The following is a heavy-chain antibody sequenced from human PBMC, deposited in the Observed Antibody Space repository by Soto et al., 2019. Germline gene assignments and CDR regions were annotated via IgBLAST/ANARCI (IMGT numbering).Heavy chain of an antibody. V-gene: IGHV3-30-3*01. CDR2: ISYDGNNQ. J-gene: IGHJ6*02. D-gene: IGHD3-3*01. Sequence: HVQLVDSGGGLVQPGGSLRLSCAASGFLFNTYAMHWVRQAPGKGLEWVAVISYDGNNQYYADSVRGRFTISRDNSRDTLYLHMNSLRREDTSVYYCARPGSGYDVLSGQYFYFYHTVDVWGQGTTVTVSS. CDR3: ARPGSGYDVLSGQYFYFYHTVDV. CDR1: GFLFNTYA.